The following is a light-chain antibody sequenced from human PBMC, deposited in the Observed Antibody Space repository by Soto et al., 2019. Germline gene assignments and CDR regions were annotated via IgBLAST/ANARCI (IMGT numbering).Light chain of an antibody. Sequence: DIQMTQSPSSLSASVGDRVTITCRASQGISNYLAWYQQKPGKVPKLLIYAASTLQSGVPSRFSGSGSGTDVTLTISSLQPEDVATYYCQNYNSAPPLTFGGGTKVEIK. J-gene: IGKJ4*01. CDR2: AAS. CDR3: QNYNSAPPLT. CDR1: QGISNY. V-gene: IGKV1-27*01.